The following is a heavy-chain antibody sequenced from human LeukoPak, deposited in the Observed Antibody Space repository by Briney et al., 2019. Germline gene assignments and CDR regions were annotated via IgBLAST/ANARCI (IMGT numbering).Heavy chain of an antibody. J-gene: IGHJ6*04. Sequence: PGGSLRLSCAASGFSFDDYGMSWVRQAPGKGLEWVSGINWNGGSTGYADSVKGRFTISRDNAKNSLYLQMNSLRAEDTAVYYCAELGITMIGGVWGKGTTVTISS. D-gene: IGHD3-10*02. CDR2: INWNGGST. CDR3: AELGITMIGGV. V-gene: IGHV3-20*04. CDR1: GFSFDDYG.